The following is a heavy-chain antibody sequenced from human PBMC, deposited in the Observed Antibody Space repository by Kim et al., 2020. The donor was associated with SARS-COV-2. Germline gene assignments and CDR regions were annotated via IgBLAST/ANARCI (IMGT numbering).Heavy chain of an antibody. CDR3: AKALDSGWSYYCGMDV. V-gene: IGHV3-9*01. J-gene: IGHJ6*02. CDR2: ISWNSGSI. Sequence: GGSLRLSCAASGFTFDDYAMHWVRQAPGKGLEWVSGISWNSGSIGYADSVKGRFTISRDNAKNSLYLQMNSLRAEDTALYYCAKALDSGWSYYCGMDVWGQGTTVTVSS. CDR1: GFTFDDYA.